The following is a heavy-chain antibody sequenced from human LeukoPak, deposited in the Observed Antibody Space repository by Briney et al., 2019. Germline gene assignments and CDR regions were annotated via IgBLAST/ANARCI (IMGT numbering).Heavy chain of an antibody. CDR2: IKQDGSEK. CDR1: GFTFSSFW. CDR3: ASTPNGVAAIYFDY. Sequence: GRSLRLSCAASGFTFSSFWMSWVRQAPGKGLEWVANIKQDGSEKYYVDSVKGRFTISRDNAKNTLYLQMNSLRAGDTAVYYCASTPNGVAAIYFDYWGQGTLVTVSS. J-gene: IGHJ4*02. D-gene: IGHD2-15*01. V-gene: IGHV3-7*01.